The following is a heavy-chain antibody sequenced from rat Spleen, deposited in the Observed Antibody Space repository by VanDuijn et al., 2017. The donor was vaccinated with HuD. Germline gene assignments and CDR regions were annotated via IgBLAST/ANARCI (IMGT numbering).Heavy chain of an antibody. CDR2: IRTKPNNYAT. D-gene: IGHD4-3*01. V-gene: IGHV5S23*01. Sequence: EVQLVESGGGLVQPGRSLKLSCAASGFTFSDFYMAWVRQAPTKGLEWVARIRTKPNNYATYYADSVKGRFTISRDNAKSTLYLQMDSLRSEDTATYYCARQDTSGYSNWFAYWGQGTLVTVSS. J-gene: IGHJ3*01. CDR1: GFTFSDFY. CDR3: ARQDTSGYSNWFAY.